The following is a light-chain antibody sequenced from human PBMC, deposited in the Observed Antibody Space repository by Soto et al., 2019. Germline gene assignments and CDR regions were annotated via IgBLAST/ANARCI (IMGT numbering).Light chain of an antibody. V-gene: IGKV2-30*01. J-gene: IGKJ1*01. CDR3: MQGKHATQT. CDR2: KVS. CDR1: KSLVYSDGNTY. Sequence: DVVMTQTPLSLPVTLGQPASISCRSIKSLVYSDGNTYVNWFQQRSGQSPRLLMYKVSNRDSGVPDRFSGRGSSDECTLKISRVEAEYVGVYYRMQGKHATQTFGQGATVEFQ.